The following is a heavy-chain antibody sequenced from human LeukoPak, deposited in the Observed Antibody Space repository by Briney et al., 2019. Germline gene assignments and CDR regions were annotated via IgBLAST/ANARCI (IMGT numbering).Heavy chain of an antibody. CDR1: GGSISSGDYY. CDR2: IHYSGST. Sequence: SQTLSLTCTVSGGSISSGDYYWSWIRQPPGKGLEWIGYIHYSGSTYYNPSLKSRVTISVDTSKNQFSLKLSSVTAADTAVYYCARAIVDILTSYYVFDIWGQGPMVTVSS. J-gene: IGHJ3*02. CDR3: ARAIVDILTSYYVFDI. D-gene: IGHD3-9*01. V-gene: IGHV4-30-4*01.